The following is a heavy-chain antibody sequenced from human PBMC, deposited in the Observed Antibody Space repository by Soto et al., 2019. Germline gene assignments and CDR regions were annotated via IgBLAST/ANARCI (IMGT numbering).Heavy chain of an antibody. CDR3: SRSLDY. J-gene: IGHJ4*02. CDR2: INQDGSEK. CDR1: GFSFGTYW. Sequence: PGGSLRLSCAASGFSFGTYWMDWVRQAPGKGLEWVANINQDGSEKNYVDSVKGRFTISRDNAKNSLYLHTSSLTAEDSALYYCSRSLDYWGQGTLVTVSS. V-gene: IGHV3-7*01.